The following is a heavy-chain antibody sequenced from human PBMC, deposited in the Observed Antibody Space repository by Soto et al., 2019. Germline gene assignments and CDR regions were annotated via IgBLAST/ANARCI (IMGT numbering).Heavy chain of an antibody. CDR2: IIPLFATT. J-gene: IGHJ4*02. V-gene: IGHV1-69*06. CDR1: GGTFTNYA. CDR3: ARGVPYYYNSSCYPLNY. Sequence: QVRLVQSGAEVKKPGSSVKVSCEASGGTFTNYAINWVRQAPGHGLEWMGAIIPLFATTYYAQKFQGRVTITADKPTTTAYMELSSLRSEDTAVYYCARGVPYYYNSSCYPLNYWGQGTLVTVSS. D-gene: IGHD3-22*01.